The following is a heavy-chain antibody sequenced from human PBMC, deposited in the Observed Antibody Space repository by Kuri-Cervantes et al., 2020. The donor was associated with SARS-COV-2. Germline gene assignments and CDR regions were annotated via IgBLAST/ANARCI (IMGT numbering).Heavy chain of an antibody. Sequence: GGSLRLSCAASGFTFSNAWMSWVRQAPGKGLEWVSLITGSGDNTYYADSVRGRFAISRDNSKNTLYLQMNSLRADDTAVYYCAKDPTRAILGVGYFFDHWGQGTLVTVSS. CDR1: GFTFSNAW. CDR2: ITGSGDNT. CDR3: AKDPTRAILGVGYFFDH. V-gene: IGHV3-23*01. J-gene: IGHJ4*02. D-gene: IGHD3-3*01.